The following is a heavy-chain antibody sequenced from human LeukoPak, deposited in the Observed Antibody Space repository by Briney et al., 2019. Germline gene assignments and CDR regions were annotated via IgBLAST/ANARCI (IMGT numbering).Heavy chain of an antibody. CDR1: GYSISSGYY. CDR2: TYHSGST. CDR3: ARDVRYYYDSSGGGFDY. J-gene: IGHJ4*02. V-gene: IGHV4-38-2*02. Sequence: PSETLSLTCAVSGYSISSGYYWGWIRQPPGKGLEWIGSTYHSGSTYYNPSLKSRVTISVDTSKNQFSLKLSSVTAADTAVYYCARDVRYYYDSSGGGFDYWGQGTLVTVSS. D-gene: IGHD3-22*01.